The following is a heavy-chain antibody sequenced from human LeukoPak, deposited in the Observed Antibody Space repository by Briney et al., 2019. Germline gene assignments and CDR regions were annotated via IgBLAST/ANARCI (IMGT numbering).Heavy chain of an antibody. V-gene: IGHV4-59*01. CDR3: ARTRRNWFDP. CDR2: IYYSGST. Sequence: SETLSLTCTVSGGSIGSYYWSWIRQPPGKGLEWIGYIYYSGSTNYNPSLKSRVTISVDTSKNQFSLKLSSVTAADTAVYYCARTRRNWFDPWGQGTLVTVSS. CDR1: GGSIGSYY. J-gene: IGHJ5*02.